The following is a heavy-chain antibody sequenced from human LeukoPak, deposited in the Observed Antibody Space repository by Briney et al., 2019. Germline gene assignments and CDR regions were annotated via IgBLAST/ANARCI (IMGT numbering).Heavy chain of an antibody. V-gene: IGHV4-4*02. CDR2: VYHSGST. CDR1: GGSISSSNW. J-gene: IGHJ4*02. CDR3: ARDLPLRPYYFDY. Sequence: SGTLSLTCAVSGGSISSSNWWSWVRQPPGKGLEWIGEVYHSGSTNYNPSLKRRVTISIDESKNQFSLRLSSVTAADTAVYYCARDLPLRPYYFDYWGQGTLVTVSS. D-gene: IGHD4-17*01.